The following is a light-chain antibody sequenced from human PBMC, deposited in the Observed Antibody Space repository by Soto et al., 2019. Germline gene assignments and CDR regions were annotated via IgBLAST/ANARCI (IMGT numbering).Light chain of an antibody. CDR1: QTISSY. CDR3: QQSYRSPPT. J-gene: IGKJ1*01. CDR2: AAS. Sequence: DIQMTQSPSSLSASVGDGVTITCRASQTISSYLNWYQQKPGKVPKLLIYAASSLQSGVPSRFSGSGSGTDFTLTISSLQPEDFATYYCQQSYRSPPTFGQGTKVDIK. V-gene: IGKV1-39*01.